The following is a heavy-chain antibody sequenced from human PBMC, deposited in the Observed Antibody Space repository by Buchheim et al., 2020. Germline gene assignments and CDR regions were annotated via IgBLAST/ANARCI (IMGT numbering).Heavy chain of an antibody. Sequence: EVQLLESGGGLVQPGGSLRLSCAASGFTFSSYAMSWVRQAPGKGLEWVSAISGSGVSTYYADSVKCRFTIPRDNSKHTLYLQMNSLGAEDTAVYYCARVGSYYGDYGKFDYWGQGTL. CDR2: ISGSGVST. CDR1: GFTFSSYA. J-gene: IGHJ4*02. CDR3: ARVGSYYGDYGKFDY. V-gene: IGHV3-23*01. D-gene: IGHD4-17*01.